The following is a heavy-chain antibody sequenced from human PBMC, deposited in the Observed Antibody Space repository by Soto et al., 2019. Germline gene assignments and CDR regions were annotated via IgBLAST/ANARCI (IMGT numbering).Heavy chain of an antibody. CDR1: GYTFTSYG. J-gene: IGHJ6*03. V-gene: IGHV1-18*01. CDR3: ARGIVVVPAANPYYYMDV. Sequence: ASVKVSCKASGYTFTSYGISWVRQAPGQGLEWMGWISAYNGNTNYAQKLQGRVTMTTDTSTSTAYMELRSLRSDDTAVYYCARGIVVVPAANPYYYMDVWGKGTTVTVSS. D-gene: IGHD2-2*01. CDR2: ISAYNGNT.